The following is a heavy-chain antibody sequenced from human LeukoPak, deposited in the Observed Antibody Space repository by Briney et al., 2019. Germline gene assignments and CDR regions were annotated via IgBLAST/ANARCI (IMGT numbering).Heavy chain of an antibody. CDR1: GFSFDDYA. J-gene: IGHJ4*02. CDR2: ISWNSGSI. Sequence: GRSLRLSCAASGFSFDDYAIHWVRQGPGKGLEWVAGISWNSGSIGYADSVKGRFTISRDNAKNSLFLQMNSLRVEDTALYYCEKGGNKYSDFWKEYWGKGTLVTVSS. V-gene: IGHV3-9*01. D-gene: IGHD3-3*01. CDR3: EKGGNKYSDFWKEY.